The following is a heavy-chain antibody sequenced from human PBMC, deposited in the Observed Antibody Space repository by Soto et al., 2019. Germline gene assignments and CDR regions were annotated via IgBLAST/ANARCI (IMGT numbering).Heavy chain of an antibody. CDR1: GFTFSNAW. V-gene: IGHV3-15*07. Sequence: GGSLRLSCAASGFTFSNAWMNWVRQAPGKGLEWVGRIKSKSDGGTTDYAAPVKGRFTISRDDSKNTLYLQMNSLKTEDTAVYYCHYDILTGYLIFGMDVWGQGTTVTVSS. D-gene: IGHD3-9*01. CDR3: HYDILTGYLIFGMDV. J-gene: IGHJ6*02. CDR2: IKSKSDGGTT.